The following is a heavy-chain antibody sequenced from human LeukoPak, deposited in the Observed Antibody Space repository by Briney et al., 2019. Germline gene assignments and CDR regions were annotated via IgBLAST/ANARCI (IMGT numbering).Heavy chain of an antibody. D-gene: IGHD2-15*01. CDR2: MKGSEE. V-gene: IGHV3-7*01. Sequence: PGGSLRLSCAASGFTFSSYAMHWVRKAPGKGLEWVAKMKGSEEYYVDSVQCRFTISRDNAKKSVYLQMNSLRVDDTAVYYSTRWARYCSEDSCDSWFDSWGQGTLVTVSS. J-gene: IGHJ5*01. CDR3: TRWARYCSEDSCDSWFDS. CDR1: GFTFSSYA.